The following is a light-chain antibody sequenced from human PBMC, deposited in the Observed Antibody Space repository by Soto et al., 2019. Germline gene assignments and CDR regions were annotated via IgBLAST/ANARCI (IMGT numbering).Light chain of an antibody. J-gene: IGKJ4*01. V-gene: IGKV1-8*01. Sequence: AIRMTQSPSSLPASTGDRVTITCRASQGISSYLAWYQQKPGKAPKLLIYAASTLQSGVPSRFSGSGSGTDFTLTISCLQSEDFATYYCQQYYSYPLTVGGGTKVDSK. CDR2: AAS. CDR3: QQYYSYPLT. CDR1: QGISSY.